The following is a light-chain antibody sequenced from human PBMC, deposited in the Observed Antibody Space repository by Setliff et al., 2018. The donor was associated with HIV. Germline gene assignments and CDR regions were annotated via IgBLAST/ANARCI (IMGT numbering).Light chain of an antibody. CDR2: DTS. CDR1: HFVTNS. J-gene: IGKJ4*01. CDR3: QQRSNWLLT. Sequence: EIVLTQSPATLSLSPGDRATLSCRASHFVTNSLAWYQHKPGQAPRLLIYDTSNRATGVPARFSGSGSGTDFTLTISSLEPEDSAVYYCQQRSNWLLTFGGGTKVDIK. V-gene: IGKV3-11*01.